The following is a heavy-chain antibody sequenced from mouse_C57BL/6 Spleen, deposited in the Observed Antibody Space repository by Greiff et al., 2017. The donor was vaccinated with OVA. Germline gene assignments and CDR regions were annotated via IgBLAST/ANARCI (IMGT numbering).Heavy chain of an antibody. CDR3: ARAYGSSYLNFDV. V-gene: IGHV5-17*01. CDR1: GFTFSDYG. CDR2: ISSGSSTI. D-gene: IGHD1-1*01. J-gene: IGHJ1*03. Sequence: EVKLMESGGGLVKPGGSLKLSCAASGFTFSDYGMHWVRQAPEKGLEWVAYISSGSSTIYYADTVTGRFTISRDNAKNTLFLQMTSLRSEDTAMYYCARAYGSSYLNFDVWGTGTTVTVSS.